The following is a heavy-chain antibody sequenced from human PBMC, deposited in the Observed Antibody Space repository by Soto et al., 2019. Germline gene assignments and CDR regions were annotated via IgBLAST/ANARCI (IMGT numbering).Heavy chain of an antibody. D-gene: IGHD2-21*01. Sequence: QVQLVQSGAEVKKPGSSVKVSCKASGGTFSSYSISWVRQAPGQGLEWMGGIIPIFGSPNYPQKFQGRVTITADEPTSTAYMDLSSLRSEDTATYYCSCDELSHGDSYCNGRDVWGQGTTVTVSS. CDR2: IIPIFGSP. CDR3: SCDELSHGDSYCNGRDV. V-gene: IGHV1-69*12. CDR1: GGTFSSYS. J-gene: IGHJ6*02.